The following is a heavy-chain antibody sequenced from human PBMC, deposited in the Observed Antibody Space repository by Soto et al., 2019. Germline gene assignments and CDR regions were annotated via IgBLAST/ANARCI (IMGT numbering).Heavy chain of an antibody. V-gene: IGHV3-48*01. CDR3: ARDPSRGSYWARYIDL. CDR1: GFSFSNYA. Sequence: EVQLVESGGGLVQPGGSLRLSCVGSGFSFSNYAMDWVRQAPGKGLGWVSYISLSSSNIHYADSVQGRFTISRDNAKNSMYLQMNSLRAEDTAVYYCARDPSRGSYWARYIDLWGRGTLVTVSS. CDR2: ISLSSSNI. D-gene: IGHD1-26*01. J-gene: IGHJ2*01.